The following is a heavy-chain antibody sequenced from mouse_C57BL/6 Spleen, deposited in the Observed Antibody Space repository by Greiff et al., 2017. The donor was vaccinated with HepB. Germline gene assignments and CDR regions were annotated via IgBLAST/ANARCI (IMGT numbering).Heavy chain of an antibody. D-gene: IGHD2-3*01. CDR2: ISSGGDYI. J-gene: IGHJ2*01. CDR1: GFTFSSYA. CDR3: TREGLVYDGYDVPFDY. V-gene: IGHV5-9-1*02. Sequence: EVKLQESGEGLVKPGGSLKLSCAASGFTFSSYAMSWVRQTPEKRLEWVAYISSGGDYIYYADTVKGRFTISRDNARNTLYLQMSSLKSEDTAMYYCTREGLVYDGYDVPFDYWGQGATLTVSS.